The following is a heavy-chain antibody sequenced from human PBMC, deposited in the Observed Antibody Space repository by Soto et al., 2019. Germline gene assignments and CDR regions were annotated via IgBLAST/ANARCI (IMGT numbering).Heavy chain of an antibody. D-gene: IGHD3-22*01. Sequence: PLETLSLTCTFSGFSISSYYWILIRQPPGKGLEWIGYIYYSGSTNYNPSLKSRVTISVDTSKNQFSLKLSSVTAADTAVYYCARDPASRRYYDSSGYYYHPNWFDPWGQGTLVTVSS. J-gene: IGHJ5*02. CDR3: ARDPASRRYYDSSGYYYHPNWFDP. CDR2: IYYSGST. V-gene: IGHV4-59*01. CDR1: GFSISSYY.